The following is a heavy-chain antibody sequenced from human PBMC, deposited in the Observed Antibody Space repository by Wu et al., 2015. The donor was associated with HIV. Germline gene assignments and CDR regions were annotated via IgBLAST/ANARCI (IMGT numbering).Heavy chain of an antibody. CDR2: INPSGGST. D-gene: IGHD6-19*01. CDR1: GYIFTTYY. CDR3: ARQXAYSSGWYIYDY. Sequence: QVLLVQSGAEMKKPGASVTVSCKASGYIFTTYYMHWVRQAPGQGLEWMGIINPSGGSTTYTQKFQGRVTMTKDTSTRTVYMKLSGLRSEDTAIYYCARQXAYSSGWYIYDYWGQGTLVTASS. J-gene: IGHJ4*02. V-gene: IGHV1-46*01.